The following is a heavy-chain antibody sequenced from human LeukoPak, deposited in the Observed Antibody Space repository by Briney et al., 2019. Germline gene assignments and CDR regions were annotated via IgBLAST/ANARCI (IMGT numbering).Heavy chain of an antibody. V-gene: IGHV5-51*01. J-gene: IGHJ4*02. CDR3: ARHQGIRKSEIELRLRESDY. Sequence: PGESLKISCKASEYNFASYWIAWVRQVPGKGLEWMGVIFPGDSGRTFSPSFQGQVAISVDKSISTAYLQWRSLKASDTAVYYCARHQGIRKSEIELRLRESDYWGQGTLVTVSS. D-gene: IGHD5-18*01. CDR1: EYNFASYW. CDR2: IFPGDSGR.